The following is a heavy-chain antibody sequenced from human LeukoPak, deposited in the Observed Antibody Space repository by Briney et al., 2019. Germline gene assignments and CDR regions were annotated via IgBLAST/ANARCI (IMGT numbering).Heavy chain of an antibody. Sequence: GGSLRLSCAASGFTFSSYWMTWVRQAPGKGLEWVASIKQDGNEKYYVDSVKGRFTISRDNARNSLYLQLSSLRADDTAVYYCARDGAFRIYDYWGQGTLVTVSS. D-gene: IGHD3-3*02. CDR1: GFTFSSYW. V-gene: IGHV3-7*01. J-gene: IGHJ4*02. CDR2: IKQDGNEK. CDR3: ARDGAFRIYDY.